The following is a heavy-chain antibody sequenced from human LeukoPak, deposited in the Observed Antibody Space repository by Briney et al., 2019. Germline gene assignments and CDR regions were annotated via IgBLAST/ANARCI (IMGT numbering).Heavy chain of an antibody. V-gene: IGHV1-2*04. D-gene: IGHD6-13*01. CDR2: INPNSGGT. CDR3: ARSGSSWYWGAFDT. Sequence: ASVTVSCKASGYTFTGYYMHWVRQAPGQGLEWMGWINPNSGGTNYAQKFQGWVTMTRDTSISTAYMELSRLRSDDTAVYYCARSGSSWYWGAFDTWGQGTMVTVSS. J-gene: IGHJ3*02. CDR1: GYTFTGYY.